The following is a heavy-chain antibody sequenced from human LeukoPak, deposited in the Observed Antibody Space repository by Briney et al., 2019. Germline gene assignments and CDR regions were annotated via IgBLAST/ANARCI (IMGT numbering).Heavy chain of an antibody. Sequence: SSETLSLTCAVYGGSFSGYYWSWIRQPPGKGLEWIGEINHSGSTNYNPSLKSRVTISVDTSKNQFSLKLRSVTAADTAVYYCARGFGAGPDYWGQGTLVTVSS. V-gene: IGHV4-34*01. CDR2: INHSGST. CDR3: ARGFGAGPDY. CDR1: GGSFSGYY. D-gene: IGHD3-10*01. J-gene: IGHJ4*02.